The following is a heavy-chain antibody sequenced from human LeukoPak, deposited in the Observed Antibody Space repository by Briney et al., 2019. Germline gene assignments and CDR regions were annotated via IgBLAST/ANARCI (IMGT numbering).Heavy chain of an antibody. V-gene: IGHV1-69*05. J-gene: IGHJ4*02. CDR1: GGTFSSYA. CDR2: IMPIFGTA. Sequence: SVKVSCKACGGTFSSYAISWVRQAPGQGLEWMGRIMPIFGTANYAQKFQGRVTITTDESTSTAYMELSSLRSEDTAVYYCARSDYDSSGYYFDYWGQGTLVTVSS. D-gene: IGHD3-22*01. CDR3: ARSDYDSSGYYFDY.